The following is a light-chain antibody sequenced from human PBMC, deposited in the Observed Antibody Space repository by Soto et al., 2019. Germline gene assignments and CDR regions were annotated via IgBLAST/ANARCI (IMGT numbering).Light chain of an antibody. CDR3: QQSYSFTWT. J-gene: IGKJ1*01. CDR1: QSISSY. V-gene: IGKV1-39*01. CDR2: AAS. Sequence: DIQMTQSPSSLSASVGDRVTITCRASQSISSYFNWYQQKPGKAPKLLIYAASSLQSGVPSRFSGSGSGTDFTLTISSLQPEDFATYYCQQSYSFTWTFGQGTKVEIK.